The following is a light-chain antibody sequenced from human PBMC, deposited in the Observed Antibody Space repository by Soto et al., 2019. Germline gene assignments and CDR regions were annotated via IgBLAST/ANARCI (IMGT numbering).Light chain of an antibody. CDR1: QSVSSY. CDR2: DAS. CDR3: QQRSGT. J-gene: IGKJ1*01. Sequence: EIVLTQSPATLSLSPGERATISCRARQSVSSYLAWYQQKPGQAPRLLIYDASNRATGIPARFSGSGSGTDFSLSISGLEPEDFAVSVCQQRSGTFGQGTKV. V-gene: IGKV3-11*01.